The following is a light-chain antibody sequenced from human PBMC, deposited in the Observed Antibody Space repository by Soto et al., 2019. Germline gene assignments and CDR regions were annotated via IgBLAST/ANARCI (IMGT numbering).Light chain of an antibody. CDR1: QTVSSNF. J-gene: IGKJ1*01. CDR3: QQYGTSPWT. CDR2: QAI. V-gene: IGKV3-20*01. Sequence: EIVLTQSPGTLYLSPGERATLSCRASQTVSSNFLAWYQHRLGQPPRLLIYQAIVRAAGIPGRFSGSGSGTDFTLTISRLEPEDFAVYHCQQYGTSPWTFGQGTKVEI.